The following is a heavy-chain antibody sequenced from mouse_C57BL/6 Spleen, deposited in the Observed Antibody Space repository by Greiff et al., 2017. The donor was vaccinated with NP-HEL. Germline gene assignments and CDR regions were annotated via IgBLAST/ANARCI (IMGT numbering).Heavy chain of an antibody. J-gene: IGHJ2*01. Sequence: EVQGVESGGGLVKPGGSLKLSCAASGFTFSSYTMSWVRQTPEKRLEWVATISGGGGNTYYPDSVKGRFTISRDNAKNTLYLQMSSLRSEDTALYYCARHNYGSSYWYFDYWGQGTTLTVSS. CDR1: GFTFSSYT. CDR2: ISGGGGNT. CDR3: ARHNYGSSYWYFDY. V-gene: IGHV5-9*01. D-gene: IGHD1-1*01.